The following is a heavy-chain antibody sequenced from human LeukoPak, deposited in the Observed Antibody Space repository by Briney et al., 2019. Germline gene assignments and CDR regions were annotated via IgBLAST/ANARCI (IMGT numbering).Heavy chain of an antibody. CDR1: GYTFTSYY. J-gene: IGHJ4*02. Sequence: GASVKVSCKACGYTFTSYYMHWVRQAPGQGLEWMGIINPSGGSTSYAQKFQGRVTMTRDTSTSTVYMELSSLRSEDTAVYYCARDLREYDSSGYYYDYWGQGTLVTVSS. D-gene: IGHD3-22*01. V-gene: IGHV1-46*01. CDR2: INPSGGST. CDR3: ARDLREYDSSGYYYDY.